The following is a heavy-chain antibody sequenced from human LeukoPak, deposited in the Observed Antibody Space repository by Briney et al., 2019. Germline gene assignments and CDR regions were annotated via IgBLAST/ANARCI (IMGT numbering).Heavy chain of an antibody. J-gene: IGHJ4*02. Sequence: EASVKVSCKASGGTFSSYAISWVRQAPGQGLEWMGRIIPILGIANYAQKFQGRVTITADKSTSTAYMELSSLRSEDTAVYYCARDKDSSWGLLDYWGQGTLVTVSS. D-gene: IGHD6-13*01. CDR2: IIPILGIA. CDR1: GGTFSSYA. CDR3: ARDKDSSWGLLDY. V-gene: IGHV1-69*04.